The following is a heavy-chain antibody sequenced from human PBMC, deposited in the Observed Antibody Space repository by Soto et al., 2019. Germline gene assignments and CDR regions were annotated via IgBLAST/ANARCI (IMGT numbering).Heavy chain of an antibody. J-gene: IGHJ4*02. CDR1: GFTFDSYA. CDR3: AKDRLTVFGVVVTFEY. CDR2: LSGSGYQT. D-gene: IGHD3-3*01. Sequence: EVQLLESGGGLVQPGGSLRLSCATAGFTFDSYAMHWVRQAPGKGLEWVSSLSGSGYQTYYADSVKGRLTISRDRSKNTVYLQMNSLRAEETAVYFCAKDRLTVFGVVVTFEYWGRGTLVTVAS. V-gene: IGHV3-23*01.